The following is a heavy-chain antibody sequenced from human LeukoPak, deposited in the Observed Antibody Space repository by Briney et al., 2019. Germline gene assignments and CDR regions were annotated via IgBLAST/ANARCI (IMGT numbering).Heavy chain of an antibody. V-gene: IGHV1-46*01. J-gene: IGHJ3*02. CDR3: ASATTSRDAFDI. CDR2: INPSGGST. D-gene: IGHD4-11*01. CDR1: GYTFTCYY. Sequence: ASVKVSCKASGYTFTCYYMHWVRQAPGQGLEWMRIINPSGGSTSYAQKFQGRVTMTRDMSTSTVYMELTRLKSDDTAVYYCASATTSRDAFDIWGQGTMVTVSS.